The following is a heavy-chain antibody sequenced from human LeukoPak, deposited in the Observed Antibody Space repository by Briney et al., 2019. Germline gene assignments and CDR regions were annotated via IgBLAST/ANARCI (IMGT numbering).Heavy chain of an antibody. J-gene: IGHJ5*02. D-gene: IGHD1-26*01. V-gene: IGHV3-9*01. CDR2: ITWNSDTI. CDR3: AGSGTYRLHP. Sequence: GRSLRLSCAASGFTFDDYVMHWVRQAPGKGLEWVSGITWNSDTIAYADSVRGRFTISRDSAKNSLYLQMNSLRAEDTAIYYCAGSGTYRLHPWGQGTLVTVSS. CDR1: GFTFDDYV.